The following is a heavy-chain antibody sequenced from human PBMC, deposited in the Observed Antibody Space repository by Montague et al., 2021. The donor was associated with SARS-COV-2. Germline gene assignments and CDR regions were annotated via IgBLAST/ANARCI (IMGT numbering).Heavy chain of an antibody. Sequence: ILSLTCSVSGASIRGAYHWSWIRQHPGKDLEWIGHTYDDRPIYYNPSLRGRASISLDTSENRFSLTLTSVTAADTALYYCAAYMIGAGGRGSWGQGALVTVSS. V-gene: IGHV4-31*03. J-gene: IGHJ1*01. CDR1: GASIRGAYH. CDR3: AAYMIGAGGRGS. D-gene: IGHD3-22*01. CDR2: TYDDRPI.